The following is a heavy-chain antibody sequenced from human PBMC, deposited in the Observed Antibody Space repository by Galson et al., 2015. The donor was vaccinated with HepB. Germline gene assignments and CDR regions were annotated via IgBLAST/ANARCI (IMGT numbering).Heavy chain of an antibody. CDR3: ARTINPLYSGRAKGLDP. CDR2: INTDTGSP. J-gene: IGHJ5*02. Sequence: SVKVSCKASGYGFRMYAINWVRQAPGQGLEWMGWINTDTGSPAYAPGFTGRFVFSLDTSVSTAYLQIISPQADDTAVYFCARTINPLYSGRAKGLDPWGQGTLVTVSS. CDR1: GYGFRMYA. V-gene: IGHV7-4-1*02. D-gene: IGHD6-13*01.